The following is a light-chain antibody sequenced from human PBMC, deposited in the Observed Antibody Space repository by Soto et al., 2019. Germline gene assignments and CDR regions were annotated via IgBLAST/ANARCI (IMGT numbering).Light chain of an antibody. Sequence: EIVMTQSPATLSVSPVERATLSCRASQSVSANLAWYQQKPGQAPRLLIYGASTRATGIPARFSGSGSGTEFTLTISSLQSEDFAAYYCQQYNNWPRTFGQGTKVEIK. CDR1: QSVSAN. V-gene: IGKV3-15*01. CDR2: GAS. CDR3: QQYNNWPRT. J-gene: IGKJ1*01.